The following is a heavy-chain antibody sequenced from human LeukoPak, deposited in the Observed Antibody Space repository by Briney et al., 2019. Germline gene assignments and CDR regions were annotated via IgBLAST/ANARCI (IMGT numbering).Heavy chain of an antibody. CDR3: AKAGEFLEWSVGY. D-gene: IGHD3-3*01. V-gene: IGHV3-23*01. CDR1: GFTVSSNY. CDR2: ISGTGDRT. J-gene: IGHJ4*02. Sequence: GGSLRLSCAASGFTVSSNYMSWVRQAPGKGLEWVSAISGTGDRTYYADSVKARFTISRDNSKNTVYLQINSLRAEDTALYYCAKAGEFLEWSVGYWGQGTLVTVSS.